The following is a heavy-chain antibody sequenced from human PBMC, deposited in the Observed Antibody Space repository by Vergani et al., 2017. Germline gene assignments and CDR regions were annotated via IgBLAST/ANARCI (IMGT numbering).Heavy chain of an antibody. CDR3: ARSSNWGSTGFDY. CDR2: INWDDDK. Sequence: QVTLKESGPALVKPTQTLTLTCTFSGFSLSTSGMRVSWIRQPPGKALEWLARINWDDDKFYSTSLKTRLTISKDTSKNQVVLTMTDMDPVDTATYYCARSSNWGSTGFDYWGQGTLVTVSS. J-gene: IGHJ4*02. D-gene: IGHD7-27*01. V-gene: IGHV2-70*04. CDR1: GFSLSTSGMR.